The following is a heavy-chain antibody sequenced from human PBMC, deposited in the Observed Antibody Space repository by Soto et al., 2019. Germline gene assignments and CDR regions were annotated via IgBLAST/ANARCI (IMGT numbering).Heavy chain of an antibody. V-gene: IGHV2-5*02. J-gene: IGHJ6*02. CDR1: GFSLSTGGVG. D-gene: IGHD2-21*02. Sequence: QITLKESGPTLVIPTQTLTLTCTFSGFSLSTGGVGVGWIRQPPGKALEWLALIYWDDDKRYSPSLKSRLTITKDTSKNQVVLTMTNMDPVDTATYYCAHSRCGGDCLQSYSSHYYYGMDVWGHGTTVTVSS. CDR3: AHSRCGGDCLQSYSSHYYYGMDV. CDR2: IYWDDDK.